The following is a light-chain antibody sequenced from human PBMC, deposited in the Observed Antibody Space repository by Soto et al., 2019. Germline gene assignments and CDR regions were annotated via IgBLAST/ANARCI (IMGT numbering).Light chain of an antibody. CDR1: QSVLYSSNNKNY. Sequence: DLVMTPSPESLAVSLGERATINCKSSQSVLYSSNNKNYLNWYQQKPGQPPKLLIYWASIRESGVPDRFSGSGSGTDFTLTISSVQAEDVAVYYCQQHYDSPLTFGQGGRLEIK. V-gene: IGKV4-1*01. J-gene: IGKJ5*01. CDR3: QQHYDSPLT. CDR2: WAS.